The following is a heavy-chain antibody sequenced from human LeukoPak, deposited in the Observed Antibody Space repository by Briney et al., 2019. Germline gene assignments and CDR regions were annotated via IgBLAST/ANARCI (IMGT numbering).Heavy chain of an antibody. V-gene: IGHV3-66*01. CDR3: ARDQEYSYGLDY. Sequence: GALRLSCAASGFTFSSYAMSWVRQAAGKGLEWVSVIYGSSRTYYADSVKGRFTISRDNSKNTVYLQMDSLRAEDTAVYYCARDQEYSYGLDYWGQGTLVTVSS. CDR1: GFTFSSYA. CDR2: IYGSSRT. J-gene: IGHJ4*02. D-gene: IGHD5-18*01.